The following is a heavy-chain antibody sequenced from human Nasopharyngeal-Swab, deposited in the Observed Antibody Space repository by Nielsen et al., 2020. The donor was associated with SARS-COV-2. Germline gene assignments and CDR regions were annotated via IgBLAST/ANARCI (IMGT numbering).Heavy chain of an antibody. Sequence: GGSLRLSCAASGFTFSSYWLSWVRRAPGTGLEWVAPLQQSGSGQYYVDSVKGRFTISRDNAKNSLSLQMNSLRAEDTAVYYCARYCSTTSCPRGFDYWGQGTLVTVSS. D-gene: IGHD2-2*01. CDR3: ARYCSTTSCPRGFDY. CDR1: GFTFSSYW. V-gene: IGHV3-7*01. CDR2: LQQSGSGQ. J-gene: IGHJ4*02.